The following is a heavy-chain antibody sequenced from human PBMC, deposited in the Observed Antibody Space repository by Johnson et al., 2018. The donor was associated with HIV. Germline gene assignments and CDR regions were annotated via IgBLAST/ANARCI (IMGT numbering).Heavy chain of an antibody. CDR1: DFTFSDYY. CDR2: ISSSGSTI. J-gene: IGHJ3*02. CDR3: SSTCGGDCSRGDAFDM. V-gene: IGHV3-11*04. Sequence: VQLVESGGGLVQPGGSLRLSCAASDFTFSDYYMTWIRQAPGKGLECVSYISSSGSTIYYADSVKGRFTISRDNAKNSLYLQMNSLRAEDTAVYYCSSTCGGDCSRGDAFDMWGQGTVVHVSS. D-gene: IGHD2-21*02.